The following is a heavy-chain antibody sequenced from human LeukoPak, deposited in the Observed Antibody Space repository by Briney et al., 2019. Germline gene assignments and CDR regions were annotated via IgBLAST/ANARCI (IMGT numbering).Heavy chain of an antibody. CDR1: GFTFSSYS. CDR3: ARDETEYCSGGSCYFPNDFDY. V-gene: IGHV3-21*01. D-gene: IGHD2-15*01. CDR2: VSSGSTYI. Sequence: TGGSLRLSCAASGFTFSSYSMNWVRQAPGKGLEWVSSVSSGSTYIYYADSVKGRFTISRDNAKNSLYLQMNSLRAEDTAVYYCARDETEYCSGGSCYFPNDFDYWGQGTLVTVSS. J-gene: IGHJ4*02.